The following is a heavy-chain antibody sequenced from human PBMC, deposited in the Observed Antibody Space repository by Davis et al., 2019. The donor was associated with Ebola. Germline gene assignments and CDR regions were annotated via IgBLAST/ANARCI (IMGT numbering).Heavy chain of an antibody. J-gene: IGHJ4*02. CDR3: AKGWLKGGFAY. CDR2: TGFSSNWYT. CDR1: GDSVSMNSAG. V-gene: IGHV6-1*01. D-gene: IGHD5-24*01. Sequence: HSQTLSLTCAISGDSVSMNSAGWNWIRQSPSRGLEWLGRTGFSSNWYTDYATSVKGRIIITADASKNQFSLQLNSVTPDDTAVYYCAKGWLKGGFAYWGQGVRVTVSS.